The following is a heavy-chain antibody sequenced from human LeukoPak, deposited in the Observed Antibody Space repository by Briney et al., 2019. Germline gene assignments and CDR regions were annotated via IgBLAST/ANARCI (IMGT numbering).Heavy chain of an antibody. CDR1: GYTFTGYY. Sequence: GASVKLSCKASGYTFTGYYMHWVRQAPGQGLEWMGWINPNSGGTNYAQKFQGRVTMTRDTSISTAYMELSRLRSDDTAVYYCAFSRGYGDYVYFQHWGLGTLVTVSS. D-gene: IGHD4-17*01. V-gene: IGHV1-2*02. CDR3: AFSRGYGDYVYFQH. CDR2: INPNSGGT. J-gene: IGHJ1*01.